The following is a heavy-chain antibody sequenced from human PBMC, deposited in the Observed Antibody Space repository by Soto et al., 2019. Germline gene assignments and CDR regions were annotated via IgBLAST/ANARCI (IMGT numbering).Heavy chain of an antibody. CDR2: LSGSGGST. CDR1: GFTFSNYA. Sequence: EVQLLESGGGLVQPGGSLRLSCAASGFTFSNYALSWVRQAPGKGLEWVSVLSGSGGSTYYADSVKARFTISRDNSKNTLPLQMNSLPAEDTAVYYCASSPTGWAGWYFDLWGRGTLVTVAS. D-gene: IGHD6-19*01. J-gene: IGHJ2*01. V-gene: IGHV3-23*01. CDR3: ASSPTGWAGWYFDL.